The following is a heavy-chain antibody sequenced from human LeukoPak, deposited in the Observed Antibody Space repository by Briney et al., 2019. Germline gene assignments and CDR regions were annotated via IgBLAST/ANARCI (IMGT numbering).Heavy chain of an antibody. CDR3: ASLSRGYQGVGY. D-gene: IGHD5-18*01. CDR2: IYYSGST. CDR1: GGSISSYY. Sequence: SETLSLICTVSGGSISSYYWSWIRQPPGKGLEWIGYIYYSGSTNYNPSLKSRVTISVDTSKNQFSLKLSSVTAADTAVYYCASLSRGYQGVGYWGQETLVTVSS. V-gene: IGHV4-59*01. J-gene: IGHJ4*02.